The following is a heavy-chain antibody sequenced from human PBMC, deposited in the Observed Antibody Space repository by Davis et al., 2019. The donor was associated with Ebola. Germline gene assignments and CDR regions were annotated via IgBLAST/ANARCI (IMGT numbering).Heavy chain of an antibody. Sequence: GESLKISCKGSGYKFTNYWIAWVRQMPGKGLEWMGIIYPGDSDTRYSPSFQGQVTISADKSISTAYLQWSSLKASDTAMYYCARHPDGYNFGFDSWGQGTLVTVSS. CDR3: ARHPDGYNFGFDS. D-gene: IGHD5-24*01. V-gene: IGHV5-51*01. J-gene: IGHJ4*02. CDR2: IYPGDSDT. CDR1: GYKFTNYW.